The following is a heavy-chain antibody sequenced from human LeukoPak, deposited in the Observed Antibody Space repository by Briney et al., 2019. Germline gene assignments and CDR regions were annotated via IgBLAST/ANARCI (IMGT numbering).Heavy chain of an antibody. J-gene: IGHJ4*02. CDR3: ATGRSSGSYYTFDY. D-gene: IGHD3-10*01. V-gene: IGHV4-34*01. Sequence: PSETLSLTCAVYGGSFSGYYWSWIRQPPGKGLEWIGEINHSGSTNYSPSLKSRVTISVDTSKNQFSLKLSSVTAADTAVYYCATGRSSGSYYTFDYWGQGTLVTVSS. CDR2: INHSGST. CDR1: GGSFSGYY.